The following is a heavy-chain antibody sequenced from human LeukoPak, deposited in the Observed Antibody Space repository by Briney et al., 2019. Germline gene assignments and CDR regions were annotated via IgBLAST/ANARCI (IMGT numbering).Heavy chain of an antibody. Sequence: ASVKVSCKASGYTFRRYFMNWVRQAPGQGLEWMGNIDTDTGNPKYAPGFTGHFVFSLDTSVSTAYLQTNSLRAEDTAVYYCARGTPTPGVDYWGQGTQVTVSS. J-gene: IGHJ4*02. V-gene: IGHV7-4-1*02. CDR3: ARGTPTPGVDY. D-gene: IGHD1-1*01. CDR1: GYTFRRYF. CDR2: IDTDTGNP.